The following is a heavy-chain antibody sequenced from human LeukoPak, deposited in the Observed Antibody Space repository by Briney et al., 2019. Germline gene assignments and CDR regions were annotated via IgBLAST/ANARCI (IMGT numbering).Heavy chain of an antibody. CDR3: AREDGFGDFDY. CDR2: IYSGGST. V-gene: IGHV3-53*01. Sequence: PGGSLRLSCAASGFIVSSNYMSWVRQAPGKGLEWVSVIYSGGSTYYADSVKGRFTISRDNSKNTLYLQMNSLRAEDTAVYFCAREDGFGDFDYWGQGTLVTVSS. J-gene: IGHJ4*02. CDR1: GFIVSSNY. D-gene: IGHD3-10*01.